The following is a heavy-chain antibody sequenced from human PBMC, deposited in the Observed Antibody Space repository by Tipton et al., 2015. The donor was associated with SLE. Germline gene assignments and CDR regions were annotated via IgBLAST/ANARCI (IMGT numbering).Heavy chain of an antibody. CDR2: IYENGRT. D-gene: IGHD1-14*01. CDR3: ARPDLI. V-gene: IGHV4-30-2*01. J-gene: IGHJ4*02. CDR1: GGSISRGDYS. Sequence: TLSLTCAVSGGSISRGDYSWSWIRQPPGKGLEWIGYIYENGRTYYNPSLQSRVTISLDRSKNQFSLNLSSVTAADTAVYYCARPDLIWGQGTLVTVSS.